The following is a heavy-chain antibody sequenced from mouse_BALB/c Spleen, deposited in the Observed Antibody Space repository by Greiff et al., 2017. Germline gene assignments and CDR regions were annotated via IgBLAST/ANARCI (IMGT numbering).Heavy chain of an antibody. D-gene: IGHD3-1*01. CDR3: ARSGTGLHWYFDV. CDR1: GYTFTSYW. Sequence: VQLQQPGAELVKPGASVKLSCKASGYTFTSYWMHWVKQRPGQGLEWIGEIDPSDSYTNYNQKFKGKATLTVDKSSSTAYMQLSSLTSEDSAVYYCARSGTGLHWYFDVWGAGTTVTVSS. CDR2: IDPSDSYT. J-gene: IGHJ1*01. V-gene: IGHV1-69*02.